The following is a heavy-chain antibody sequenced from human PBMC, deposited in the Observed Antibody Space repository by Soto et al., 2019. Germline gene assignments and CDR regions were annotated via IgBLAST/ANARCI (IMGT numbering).Heavy chain of an antibody. Sequence: EVQLVESGGGLVKPGRSLRLSCEASGFSFSTSTMNWVRQAPGKGLEFVSSIGRTGIDRYYIDSVKGRFTISRDNAQNSLYLQMNSLRAEDTALYYCVCDDNRRYWGQGTLVTVSS. J-gene: IGHJ4*02. CDR1: GFSFSTST. CDR3: VCDDNRRY. CDR2: IGRTGIDR. V-gene: IGHV3-21*01. D-gene: IGHD1-1*01.